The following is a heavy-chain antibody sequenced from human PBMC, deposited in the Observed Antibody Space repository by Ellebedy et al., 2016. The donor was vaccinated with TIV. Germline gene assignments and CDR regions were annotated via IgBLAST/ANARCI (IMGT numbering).Heavy chain of an antibody. V-gene: IGHV3-23*01. CDR3: AKARYFDWDEIDY. Sequence: GESLKISCAASGFTFSNYAMNWVRQAPGKGLEWVSVVSGSGTSTKYADSVKGRFTISRDNSKRTLYLQMNSLRAEDTAVYYCAKARYFDWDEIDYWGQGTLVTVSS. CDR2: VSGSGTST. J-gene: IGHJ4*02. CDR1: GFTFSNYA. D-gene: IGHD3-9*01.